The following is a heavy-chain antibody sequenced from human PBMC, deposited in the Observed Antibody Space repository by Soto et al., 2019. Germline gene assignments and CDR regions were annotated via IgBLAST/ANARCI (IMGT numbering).Heavy chain of an antibody. CDR2: ISYDGSNK. J-gene: IGHJ4*02. V-gene: IGHV3-30*18. CDR3: AKDVCRVCGRHFHFAY. D-gene: IGHD2-21*01. CDR1: GFNFSTYG. Sequence: GGSLRLSCAASGFNFSTYGMHWVRQAPGKGLEWVTVISYDGSNKYYADSVKGRFTISRDNSKNTLYLHINSLRAEDTAIYYCAKDVCRVCGRHFHFAYWGQGALVTVSS.